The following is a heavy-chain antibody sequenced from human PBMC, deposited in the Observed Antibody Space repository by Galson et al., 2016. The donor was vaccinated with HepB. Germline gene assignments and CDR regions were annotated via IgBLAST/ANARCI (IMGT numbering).Heavy chain of an antibody. J-gene: IGHJ4*02. CDR3: AKVPLGTSSFDY. V-gene: IGHV4-4*02. CDR1: GDSIRSENW. CDR2: IHNSGSP. Sequence: LSLTCAVSGDSIRSENWLSWVRQAPGKGLEWIGEIHNSGSPNYNPSLKSRVTISVDKSKNHLSLKLYSVTAADTAVYYCAKVPLGTSSFDYWGQGTLVTVSS.